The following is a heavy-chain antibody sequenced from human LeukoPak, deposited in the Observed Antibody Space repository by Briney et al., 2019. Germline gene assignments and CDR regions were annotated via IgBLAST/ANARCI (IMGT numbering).Heavy chain of an antibody. D-gene: IGHD6-19*01. CDR1: GFTFSNYD. J-gene: IGHJ4*02. V-gene: IGHV3-23*01. CDR2: ISNSGGST. Sequence: GGSLRLSCAASGFTFSNYDMSWVRQAPGKGLEWVSAISNSGGSTYYAASVKGRFTISRDNSKNTLFLQMNSLRAEDSALYYCAKDFFSYSSAWLFDFWGQGALVTVSS. CDR3: AKDFFSYSSAWLFDF.